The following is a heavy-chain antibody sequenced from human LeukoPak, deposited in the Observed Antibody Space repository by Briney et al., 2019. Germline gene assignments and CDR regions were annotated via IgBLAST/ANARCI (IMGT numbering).Heavy chain of an antibody. CDR1: GGSFSGYY. V-gene: IGHV4-34*01. J-gene: IGHJ4*02. CDR3: AGDHLYCSSTSCYGGPFDY. CDR2: INHSGST. Sequence: SETLSLTCAVYGGSFSGYYWSWIRQPPGKGLEWIGEINHSGSTNYNPSLKSRVTISVDTSKNQFSLKLSSVTAADTAVYYCAGDHLYCSSTSCYGGPFDYWGQGTPVTVSS. D-gene: IGHD2-2*01.